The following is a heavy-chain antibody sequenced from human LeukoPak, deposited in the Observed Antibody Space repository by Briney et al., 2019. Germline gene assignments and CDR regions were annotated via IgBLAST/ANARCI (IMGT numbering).Heavy chain of an antibody. J-gene: IGHJ4*02. CDR3: AREGRVVVAAKAWRYYFDY. CDR1: GYTFTSYD. CDR2: MNPNTGNT. V-gene: IGHV1-8*01. D-gene: IGHD2-15*01. Sequence: GASVKVSCKASGYTFTSYDINWVRQATGQGLEWVGWMNPNTGNTGYAQNFQGRVTMTRNTSISTAYMELSSLRSEDTAVYFCAREGRVVVAAKAWRYYFDYWGQGTLVTVSS.